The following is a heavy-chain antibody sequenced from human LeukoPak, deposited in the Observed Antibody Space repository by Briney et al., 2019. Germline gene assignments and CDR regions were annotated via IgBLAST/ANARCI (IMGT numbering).Heavy chain of an antibody. CDR1: GFTFSSYS. J-gene: IGHJ6*02. V-gene: IGHV3-21*01. CDR3: ARDLHELESTVLWFGELLQYGMDV. D-gene: IGHD3-10*01. Sequence: PGGSLRLSCAASGFTFSSYSMNWVRQAPGKGLEWVSSISSSSSYIYYADSVKGRFTISRDNAKNSLYLQMNSLRAEDTAVYYCARDLHELESTVLWFGELLQYGMDVWGQGTTVTVSS. CDR2: ISSSSSYI.